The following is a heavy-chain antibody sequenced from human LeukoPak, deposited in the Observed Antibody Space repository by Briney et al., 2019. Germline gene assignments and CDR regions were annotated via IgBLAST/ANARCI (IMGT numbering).Heavy chain of an antibody. CDR3: AKDPNGDYVGAFDM. J-gene: IGHJ3*02. V-gene: IGHV3-23*01. D-gene: IGHD4-17*01. CDR2: IHAGGDFT. CDR1: GFTLSSYA. Sequence: PGGSLRLSCVASGFTLSSYAMTWVRQAPGKGLEWVSSIHAGGDFTYYADSVRGRFTVSRDKSKSSLYLQMNGLRAKDTALYYCAKDPNGDYVGAFDMWGQGTMVTVSS.